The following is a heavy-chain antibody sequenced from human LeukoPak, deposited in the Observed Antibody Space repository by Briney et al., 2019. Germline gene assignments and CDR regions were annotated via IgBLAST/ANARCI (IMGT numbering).Heavy chain of an antibody. Sequence: ASVKVSCKASGGTFSSYAISWVRQAPGQGLEWMGGIIPIFGTANCAQKFQGRVTITTDESTSTAYMELSSLRSEDTAVYYCLVGATIDYYYYMDVWGKGTTVTVSS. V-gene: IGHV1-69*05. CDR2: IIPIFGTA. J-gene: IGHJ6*03. CDR1: GGTFSSYA. CDR3: LVGATIDYYYYMDV. D-gene: IGHD1-26*01.